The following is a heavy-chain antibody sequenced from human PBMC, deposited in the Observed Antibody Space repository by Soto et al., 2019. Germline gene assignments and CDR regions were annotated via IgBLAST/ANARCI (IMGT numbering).Heavy chain of an antibody. V-gene: IGHV4-39*01. D-gene: IGHD6-13*01. J-gene: IGHJ4*02. CDR3: ARLQAAVPHY. CDR1: GDSISGSPYF. Sequence: QVQLQESGPGLVMPSETLSLTCTVSGDSISGSPYFWGWIRQPPGKRLEWIGSIFYDRYTLYTPSLKSRVTISVDTSKNQFSLKLTSVAAADTAIYFCARLQAAVPHYWGQGILVTVSS. CDR2: IFYDRYT.